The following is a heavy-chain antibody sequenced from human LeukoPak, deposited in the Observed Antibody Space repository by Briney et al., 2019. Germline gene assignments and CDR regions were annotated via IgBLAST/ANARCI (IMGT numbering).Heavy chain of an antibody. CDR3: AKDFYSVTYPRFDY. J-gene: IGHJ4*02. Sequence: GGSLRLSCAASGFTFSDYAMSWVRQAPGKGLEWISAISGTGGSGDSTYYADSMKGRFTISRDNSKITLYLQMNSLRAEDTAVYYCAKDFYSVTYPRFDYWGQGTLVTVSS. V-gene: IGHV3-23*01. CDR1: GFTFSDYA. CDR2: ISGTGGSGDST. D-gene: IGHD4-23*01.